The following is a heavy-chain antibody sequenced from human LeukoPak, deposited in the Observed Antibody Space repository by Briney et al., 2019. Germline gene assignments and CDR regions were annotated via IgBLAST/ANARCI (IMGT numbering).Heavy chain of an antibody. D-gene: IGHD3-22*01. CDR2: TYYRSKWYN. J-gene: IGHJ3*02. CDR1: GDSVSSNSAA. CDR3: ARGVSNYYDSSGYYYVLLNDAFDI. Sequence: SQTLSLTCALSGDSVSSNSAAWNWIRQSPSRGLEWLGRTYYRSKWYNDYAVSVKSRITINPDTSKNQFSLQLNSVTPEDTAVYYCARGVSNYYDSSGYYYVLLNDAFDIWGQGTMVTVSS. V-gene: IGHV6-1*01.